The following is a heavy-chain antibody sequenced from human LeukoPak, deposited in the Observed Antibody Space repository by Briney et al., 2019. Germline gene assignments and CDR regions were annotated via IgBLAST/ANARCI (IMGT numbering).Heavy chain of an antibody. D-gene: IGHD6-19*01. CDR3: VKSAKQSPRDY. CDR2: IISYGGGT. J-gene: IGHJ4*02. Sequence: GGSLRLSCSASGFTFNNCTMHWVRQAPGKGLEYASAIISYGGGTYYADSVKGRFTISRDNSKNTLYLQMSSLRTEDTAVYYCVKSAKQSPRDYWGQGTLVTVSS. V-gene: IGHV3-64D*06. CDR1: GFTFNNCT.